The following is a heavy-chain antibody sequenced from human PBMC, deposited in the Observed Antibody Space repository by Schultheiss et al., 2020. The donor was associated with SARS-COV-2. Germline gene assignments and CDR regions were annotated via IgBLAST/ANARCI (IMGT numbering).Heavy chain of an antibody. Sequence: LSLTCTVSGGSISSYYWSWIRQPPGKGLEWVSAISGSGGSTYYADSVKGRFTISRDNSKNTLYLQMNSLRAEDTAVYYCAKDQTFLMVYAFYAFDIWGQGTMVTVSS. D-gene: IGHD2-8*01. CDR1: GGSISSYY. J-gene: IGHJ3*02. CDR3: AKDQTFLMVYAFYAFDI. CDR2: ISGSGGST. V-gene: IGHV3-23*01.